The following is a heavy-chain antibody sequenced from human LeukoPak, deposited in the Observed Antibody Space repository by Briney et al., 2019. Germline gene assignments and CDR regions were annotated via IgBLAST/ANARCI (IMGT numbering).Heavy chain of an antibody. D-gene: IGHD5-18*01. CDR3: ARSRRYSYGSDFDY. CDR1: GGSISSSIYY. J-gene: IGHJ4*02. V-gene: IGHV4-39*01. CDR2: IYYSGST. Sequence: PSETLSLTCTVSGGSISSSIYYWGWIRQPPGKGLEWIGSIYYSGSTYYNPSLKSRVTISVDTSKNQFSLKLSSVTAADTAVYYCARSRRYSYGSDFDYWGQGTLVTVSS.